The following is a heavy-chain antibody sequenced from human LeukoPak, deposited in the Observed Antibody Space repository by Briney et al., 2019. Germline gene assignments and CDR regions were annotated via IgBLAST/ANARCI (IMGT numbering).Heavy chain of an antibody. CDR3: ARDRRGAGLDY. CDR2: ISYDGSNK. J-gene: IGHJ4*02. D-gene: IGHD3-16*01. CDR1: GFTFSSYA. Sequence: PGRSLRLSCAASGFTFSSYAMHWVRQAPGKGLEWVAVISYDGSNKYYADSVKGRFTISRDNSKNTLYLQMNSLRAEDTAVYYCARDRRGAGLDYWGQGTLVTVSP. V-gene: IGHV3-30-3*01.